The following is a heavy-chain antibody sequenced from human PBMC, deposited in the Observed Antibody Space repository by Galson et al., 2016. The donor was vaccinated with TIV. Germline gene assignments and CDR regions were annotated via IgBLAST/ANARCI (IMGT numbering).Heavy chain of an antibody. Sequence: SLRLSCAASGFTFSNYWMSWVLQAPGKGLEWVANIKEDGSEKYAVDSVQGRFTISRDNAKNTLYLQMNNLRVDDTAVYYCARDKARCSGDSCYLGSSFDYWGRGILVTVSS. D-gene: IGHD2-15*01. J-gene: IGHJ4*02. CDR2: IKEDGSEK. CDR3: ARDKARCSGDSCYLGSSFDY. CDR1: GFTFSNYW. V-gene: IGHV3-7*01.